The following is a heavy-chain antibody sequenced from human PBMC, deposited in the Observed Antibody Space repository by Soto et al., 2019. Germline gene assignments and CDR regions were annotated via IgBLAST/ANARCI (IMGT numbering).Heavy chain of an antibody. CDR2: ISAYNGNT. CDR1: GYTFTSYG. D-gene: IGHD3-9*01. Sequence: ASVKVSCKASGYTFTSYGISWVRQAPGQGLEWMGWISAYNGNTNYAQKLQGRVTMTTDTSTSTAYMELRSLRSDDTAVYYCARGDILTVSWYYDILNDAFDIWGQGTMVTVSS. V-gene: IGHV1-18*01. J-gene: IGHJ3*02. CDR3: ARGDILTVSWYYDILNDAFDI.